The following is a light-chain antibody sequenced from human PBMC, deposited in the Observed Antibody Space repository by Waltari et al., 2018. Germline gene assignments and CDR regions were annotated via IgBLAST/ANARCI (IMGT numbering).Light chain of an antibody. V-gene: IGKV3D-15*01. CDR1: QSISSN. J-gene: IGKJ2*01. CDR2: GVS. Sequence: ETMMTQSPDTLSVSPGERATLSCRASQSISSNLAWYQQKPGQAPRPLIFGVSTRATGIPARFSGSGSGTEFTLTISSLESEDFGIYYCQQYNNWPPEMYTFGQGTKLEI. CDR3: QQYNNWPPEMYT.